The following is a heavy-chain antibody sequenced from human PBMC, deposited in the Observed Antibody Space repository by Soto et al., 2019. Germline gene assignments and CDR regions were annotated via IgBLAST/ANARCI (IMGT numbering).Heavy chain of an antibody. V-gene: IGHV5-51*01. CDR3: ASIYGMNV. Sequence: XSLKISCKGSGYSFSSNWIAWVRQMPGKGMEWXGFIYXGDSDNRYSPXXQGQVNIXXDKYISTAYLQWSRLKASDTAMYYCASIYGMNVWGQGTTVTASS. J-gene: IGHJ6*01. CDR2: IYXGDSDN. CDR1: GYSFSSNW.